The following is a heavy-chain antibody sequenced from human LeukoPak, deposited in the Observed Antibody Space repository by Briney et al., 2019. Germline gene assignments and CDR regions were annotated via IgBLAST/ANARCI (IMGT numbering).Heavy chain of an antibody. D-gene: IGHD5-18*01. CDR2: IPASGAST. CDR3: AKWRDTAMVQYFDY. V-gene: IGHV3-23*01. CDR1: GFTFSSYA. J-gene: IGHJ4*02. Sequence: QPGGSLRLSCAASGFTFSSYAMSWVRQAPGKGLEWVSAIPASGASTYYADSVKGRFTISRDNSKNTLYLQMNSLRAVDTAVYYCAKWRDTAMVQYFDYWGQGNLVTVSS.